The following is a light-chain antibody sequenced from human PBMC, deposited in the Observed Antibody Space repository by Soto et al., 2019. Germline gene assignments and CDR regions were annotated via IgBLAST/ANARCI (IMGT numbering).Light chain of an antibody. CDR1: QSVSSSY. CDR3: HQYDSSPLT. Sequence: ETVLTQSPGTLSLSPGERATLSCRASQSVSSSYLAWYQQKPGQAPRLLIYGASCRATGIPDRFSGSGSGTHFTLTISRLEPEDFSVYYCHQYDSSPLTFGGGTKVEIK. V-gene: IGKV3-20*01. J-gene: IGKJ4*01. CDR2: GAS.